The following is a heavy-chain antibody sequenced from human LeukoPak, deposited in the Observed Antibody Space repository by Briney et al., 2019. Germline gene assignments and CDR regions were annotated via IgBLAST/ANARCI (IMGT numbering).Heavy chain of an antibody. Sequence: ASVKVSCKASGYTFTSYGISWVRQAPGQGLEWMGWISAYNGNTNYAQKLQGRVTMTTDTSTSTAYMELRSLRFDDTAVYYCAREGYLYSGSYSTPDYWGQGTLVTVSS. J-gene: IGHJ4*02. CDR2: ISAYNGNT. V-gene: IGHV1-18*01. CDR3: AREGYLYSGSYSTPDY. D-gene: IGHD1-26*01. CDR1: GYTFTSYG.